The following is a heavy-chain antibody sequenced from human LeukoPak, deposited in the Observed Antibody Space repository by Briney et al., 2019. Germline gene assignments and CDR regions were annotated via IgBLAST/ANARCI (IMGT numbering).Heavy chain of an antibody. CDR2: IKQDGSEK. CDR1: GFTFSSYW. Sequence: PGGSLRLSCAASGFTFSSYWMSWVRQAPGKGREWVANIKQDGSEKYYVDSVKGRFTISRDNANNSLSLQMNSLRAEDTAVYYCARESKGRSKIDYWGQGTLVTVSS. CDR3: ARESKGRSKIDY. D-gene: IGHD4-17*01. V-gene: IGHV3-7*01. J-gene: IGHJ4*02.